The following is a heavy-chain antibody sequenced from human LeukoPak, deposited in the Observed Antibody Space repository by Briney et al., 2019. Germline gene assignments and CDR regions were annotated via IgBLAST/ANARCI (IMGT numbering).Heavy chain of an antibody. J-gene: IGHJ4*02. D-gene: IGHD6-19*01. CDR3: ARDEPPAPAVAGTRSLDY. V-gene: IGHV3-30*04. Sequence: GGSLRLSCAASGFTFSSYAMHWVRQAPGKGLEWVAIISFDGSYKNYADSVKGRFTISRDNSKNTLYLQMNSLRAEDTAVYYCARDEPPAPAVAGTRSLDYWGQGTLVTVSS. CDR2: ISFDGSYK. CDR1: GFTFSSYA.